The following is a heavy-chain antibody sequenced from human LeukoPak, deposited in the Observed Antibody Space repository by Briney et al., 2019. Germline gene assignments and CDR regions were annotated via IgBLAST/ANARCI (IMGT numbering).Heavy chain of an antibody. CDR3: AREAFTDATGYYFSPLDM. V-gene: IGHV3-13*01. CDR1: GFTFRTYD. CDR2: INTAGGT. D-gene: IGHD3-22*01. J-gene: IGHJ3*02. Sequence: QSGGSLRLSCEAPGFTFRTYDLHWVRQTAVKGLEWVSLINTAGGTFYSDSVRGRFTISRENAKNSFYLQMDSLTADDTAVYYCAREAFTDATGYYFSPLDMWGQGTMVTVSS.